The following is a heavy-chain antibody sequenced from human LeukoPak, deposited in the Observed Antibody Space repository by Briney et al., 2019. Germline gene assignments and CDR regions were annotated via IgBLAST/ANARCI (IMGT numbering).Heavy chain of an antibody. D-gene: IGHD1-26*01. J-gene: IGHJ4*02. V-gene: IGHV3-33*06. CDR3: AKVGATMEYFDY. CDR2: VWFDGTNK. Sequence: GGSLRLSCAASGFTFTNYGMHWVRQAPGKGLEWVAVVWFDGTNKYYADSVKGRFTISRDNSKNTVYLQMNSLRAEDTAVYYCAKVGATMEYFDYWGQGTLVTVSS. CDR1: GFTFTNYG.